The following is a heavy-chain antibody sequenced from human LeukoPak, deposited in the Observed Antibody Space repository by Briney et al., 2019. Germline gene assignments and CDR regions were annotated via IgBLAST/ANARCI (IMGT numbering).Heavy chain of an antibody. J-gene: IGHJ4*02. Sequence: SETLSLTCAVYGGSFSGYYWSWIRQPPGKGLEWIGEINHSGSTNYNPSLKRRVTISVDTSKNQFSLKLNSVTAADTAVYYCARPSGGSYHFDYWGQGTLVTVSS. CDR2: INHSGST. D-gene: IGHD2-15*01. CDR1: GGSFSGYY. CDR3: ARPSGGSYHFDY. V-gene: IGHV4-34*01.